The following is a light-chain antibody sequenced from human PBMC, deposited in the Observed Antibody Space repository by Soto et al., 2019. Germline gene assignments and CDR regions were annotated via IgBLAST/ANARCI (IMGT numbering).Light chain of an antibody. J-gene: IGKJ2*01. CDR1: QSVSSN. CDR3: QHCNNWPFT. V-gene: IGKV3-15*01. CDR2: GAS. Sequence: EIVMTQSPATLSVSPGERATLSCRASQSVSSNLAWYQQKPGQAPTLLIYGASARASGIPARFSGSGSGTELTLTISRLQSEDFAVYYCQHCNNWPFTFGQGTQLEIK.